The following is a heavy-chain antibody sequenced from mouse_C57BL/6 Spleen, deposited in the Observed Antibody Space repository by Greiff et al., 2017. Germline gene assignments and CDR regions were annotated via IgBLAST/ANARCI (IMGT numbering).Heavy chain of an antibody. V-gene: IGHV14-1*01. CDR1: GFNIKDYY. CDR3: TTASYYYGSSYGDY. D-gene: IGHD1-1*01. CDR2: IDPEDGDT. Sequence: EVQLQQSGAELVRPGASVKLSCTASGFNIKDYYMHWVKQRPEQGLEWIGRIDPEDGDTEYDPKFQGKATMTADTSSNTAYLQLSRLTSEDTAVYYGTTASYYYGSSYGDYWGQGTTLTVSS. J-gene: IGHJ2*01.